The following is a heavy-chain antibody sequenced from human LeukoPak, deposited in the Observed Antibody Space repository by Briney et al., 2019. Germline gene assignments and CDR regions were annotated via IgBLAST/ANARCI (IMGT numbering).Heavy chain of an antibody. J-gene: IGHJ4*02. D-gene: IGHD6-6*01. CDR2: IIPILGIA. CDR3: ERDHVYSSSGPLDY. Sequence: ASVKVSCKASGGTFSSYTISWVRQAPGQGLEWMGRIIPILGIANYAQKFQGRVTITADKSTSTAYMELSSLRSEDTAVYYCERDHVYSSSGPLDYWGQGTLVTVSS. V-gene: IGHV1-69*04. CDR1: GGTFSSYT.